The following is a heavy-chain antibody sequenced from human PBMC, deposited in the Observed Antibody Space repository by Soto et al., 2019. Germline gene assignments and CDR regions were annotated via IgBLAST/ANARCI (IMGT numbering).Heavy chain of an antibody. J-gene: IGHJ4*02. V-gene: IGHV1-18*01. CDR3: ARVSSSSSAGWLGDY. CDR1: GYTFTSYG. Sequence: ASVKVSCKASGYTFTSYGISWVRQAPGQGLEWMGWISAYNGNTNYAQKLQGRVTMTTDTSTSTAYMELRSLRSDDTAVYYCARVSSSSSAGWLGDYWGQGTLVTVSS. D-gene: IGHD6-13*01. CDR2: ISAYNGNT.